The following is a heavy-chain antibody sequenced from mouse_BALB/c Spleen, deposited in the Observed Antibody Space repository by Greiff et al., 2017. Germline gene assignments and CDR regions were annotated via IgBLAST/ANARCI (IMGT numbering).Heavy chain of an antibody. J-gene: IGHJ1*01. V-gene: IGHV1-14*01. CDR1: GYTFTSYV. CDR2: INPYNDGT. CDR3: ARGILWRWYFDV. D-gene: IGHD1-1*02. Sequence: EVQRVESGPELVKPGASVKMSCKASGYTFTSYVMHWVKQKPGQGLEWIGYINPYNDGTKYNEKFKGKATLTSDKSSSTAYMELSSLTSEDSAVYYCARGILWRWYFDVWGAGTTVTVSS.